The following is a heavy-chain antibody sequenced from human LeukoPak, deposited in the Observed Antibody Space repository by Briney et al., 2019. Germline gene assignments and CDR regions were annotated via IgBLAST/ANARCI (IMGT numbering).Heavy chain of an antibody. Sequence: SETLSLTCTVSGGSISSSSYYWGWIRQPPGKGLEWIGSIYYSGSTYYNPSLKSRVTIPVDTSKNQFSLKLNSVTAADTAVYYCARGIAAAGIPAYYFDYWGQGTLVTVSS. CDR2: IYYSGST. J-gene: IGHJ4*02. CDR3: ARGIAAAGIPAYYFDY. V-gene: IGHV4-39*01. D-gene: IGHD6-13*01. CDR1: GGSISSSSYY.